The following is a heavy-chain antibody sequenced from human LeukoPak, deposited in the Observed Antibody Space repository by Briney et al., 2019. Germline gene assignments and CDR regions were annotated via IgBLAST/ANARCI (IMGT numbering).Heavy chain of an antibody. CDR1: GGSFSGYY. J-gene: IGHJ5*02. V-gene: IGHV4-34*01. D-gene: IGHD2-15*01. Sequence: SETLSLTCAVYGGSFSGYYWSWIRQPPGKGLEWIGEINHSGSTNYNPSLKSRVTISVDTSKNQFSLKLSSVTAADTAVYYCARHYLHRTKFRYCSGGSCYSGGWFDPWGQGTLVTVSS. CDR2: INHSGST. CDR3: ARHYLHRTKFRYCSGGSCYSGGWFDP.